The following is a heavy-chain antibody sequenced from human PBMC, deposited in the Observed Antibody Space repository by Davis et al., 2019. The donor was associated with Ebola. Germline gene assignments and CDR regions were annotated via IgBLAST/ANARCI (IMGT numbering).Heavy chain of an antibody. CDR1: AFTFSSYG. Sequence: GESLKISCAASAFTFSSYGMHWVRQAPGKGLEWVAVIWYDGSNKYYADSVKGRFTISRDNSKNTLYLQMNSLRSEDTAVYYCARSGVWEYQLPTYFLRSSYFDYWGQGTLVTVSS. V-gene: IGHV3-33*08. D-gene: IGHD2-2*01. CDR3: ARSGVWEYQLPTYFLRSSYFDY. CDR2: IWYDGSNK. J-gene: IGHJ4*02.